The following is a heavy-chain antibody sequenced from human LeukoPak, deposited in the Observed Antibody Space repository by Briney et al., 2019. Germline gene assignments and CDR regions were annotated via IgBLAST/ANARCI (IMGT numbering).Heavy chain of an antibody. Sequence: GGSLRLSCAASGFTFSTYAMHWVRQAPGKGLEWVALISFDGSNKYYADSVKGRFTISKDNSKNTLYLQMNSLRAEDTAVYYCARDLELRWAFAYWGQGTLVTVSS. V-gene: IGHV3-30*14. D-gene: IGHD4-23*01. CDR2: ISFDGSNK. CDR1: GFTFSTYA. J-gene: IGHJ4*02. CDR3: ARDLELRWAFAY.